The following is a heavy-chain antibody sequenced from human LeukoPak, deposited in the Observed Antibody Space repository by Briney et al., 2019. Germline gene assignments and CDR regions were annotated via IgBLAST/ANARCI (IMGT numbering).Heavy chain of an antibody. CDR3: ARVGVPAARYYYYMDV. CDR2: IIPIFGTA. D-gene: IGHD2-2*01. CDR1: GYTFTSYA. J-gene: IGHJ6*03. V-gene: IGHV1-69*05. Sequence: GASVKVSCKASGYTFTSYAISWVRQAPGQGLEWMGGIIPIFGTANYAQKFQGRVTITTDESTSTAYMELSSLRSEDTAVYYCARVGVPAARYYYYMDVWGKGTTVTVSS.